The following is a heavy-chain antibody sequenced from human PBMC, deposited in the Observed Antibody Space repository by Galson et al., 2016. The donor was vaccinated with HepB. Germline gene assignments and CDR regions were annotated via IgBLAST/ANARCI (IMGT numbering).Heavy chain of an antibody. V-gene: IGHV3-30*18. Sequence: SLRLSCAASGFTFNSYGMHWVRQAPGKGLEWLAFISSDGNNKDYADSVKGRFTISRDKSTKTLYLHMNSLRVEDTALYYCAKDSRGYWAYYHYYYMDVWGKGTTVTVSS. J-gene: IGHJ6*03. CDR1: GFTFNSYG. CDR2: ISSDGNNK. CDR3: AKDSRGYWAYYHYYYMDV. D-gene: IGHD5-18*01.